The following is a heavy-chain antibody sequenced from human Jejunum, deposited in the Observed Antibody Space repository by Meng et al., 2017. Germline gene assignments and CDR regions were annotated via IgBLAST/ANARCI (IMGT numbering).Heavy chain of an antibody. D-gene: IGHD7-27*01. J-gene: IGHJ4*02. CDR3: ARGHWGLDY. Sequence: VVLVWSGGGLVQPGGSLRLSWAASGFSFSDYYMTWIRQAPGKGLEWVAYISTGATTIYYADSLKGRFTISRDDSERSLYLQMNSLRDDDTAVYFCARGHWGLDYWGQGTLVTVSS. V-gene: IGHV3-11*01. CDR1: GFSFSDYY. CDR2: ISTGATTI.